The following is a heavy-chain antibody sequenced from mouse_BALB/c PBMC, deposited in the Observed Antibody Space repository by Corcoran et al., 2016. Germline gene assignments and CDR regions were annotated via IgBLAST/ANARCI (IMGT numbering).Heavy chain of an antibody. V-gene: IGHV14-3*02. D-gene: IGHD1-1*01. CDR3: ARRGYYYGSKIDY. CDR2: IDPANGNT. J-gene: IGHJ2*01. Sequence: EVQLQQSGAELVKPGASVKLSCTASGFNIKDTYMHWVKQRPEQGLEWIGRIDPANGNTKYDPKFQGKATITADTSSNTAYLQLSSLTSEDTSVYYFARRGYYYGSKIDYWGQGTTLTVSS. CDR1: GFNIKDTY.